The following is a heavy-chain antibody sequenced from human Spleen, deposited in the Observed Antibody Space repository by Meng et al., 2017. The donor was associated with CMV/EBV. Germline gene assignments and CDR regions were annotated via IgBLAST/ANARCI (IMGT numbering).Heavy chain of an antibody. CDR2: IIPILGIA. V-gene: IGHV1-69*02. CDR1: GGTFSSYT. D-gene: IGHD2-21*01. Sequence: SVKVSCKASGGTFSSYTISWVRQAPGQGLEWMGRIIPILGIANYAQKFQGRVTITADKSTSTAYMELSSLRSEDTAVYSCARYPGVDLGDPGPFDYWGQGTLVTVSS. J-gene: IGHJ4*02. CDR3: ARYPGVDLGDPGPFDY.